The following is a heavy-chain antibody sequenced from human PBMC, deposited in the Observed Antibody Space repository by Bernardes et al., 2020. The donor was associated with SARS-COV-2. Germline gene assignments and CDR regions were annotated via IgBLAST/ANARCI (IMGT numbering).Heavy chain of an antibody. CDR3: AHRNILRGGVFDY. J-gene: IGHJ4*02. D-gene: IGHD3-9*01. CDR1: VFSLRRSGEG. CDR2: IYWDDDE. Sequence: SGPTLLKPTQTLTLTCPFSVFSLRRSGEGVGWIRQPPGKALEWLAFIYWDDDERYTPSLKSRLTITKDTSKNQVVLTMTNMVPVDTATYYCAHRNILRGGVFDYWGQGTLVTVSS. V-gene: IGHV2-5*02.